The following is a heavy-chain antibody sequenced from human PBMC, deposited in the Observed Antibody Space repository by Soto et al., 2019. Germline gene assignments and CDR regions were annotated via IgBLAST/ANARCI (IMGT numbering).Heavy chain of an antibody. J-gene: IGHJ5*02. CDR3: ARLVQLLQGRWFDP. CDR1: GGSISSGDYY. CDR2: IYYSGGT. V-gene: IGHV4-30-4*01. Sequence: QVQLQESGPGLVKPSQTLSLTCTVSGGSISSGDYYWSWIRQPPGKGLEWIGYIYYSGGTYYNPSPRGRVTISVDTSKNPFSLKLSSVTAADTAVYYCARLVQLLQGRWFDPWGQGTLVTVSS. D-gene: IGHD5-18*01.